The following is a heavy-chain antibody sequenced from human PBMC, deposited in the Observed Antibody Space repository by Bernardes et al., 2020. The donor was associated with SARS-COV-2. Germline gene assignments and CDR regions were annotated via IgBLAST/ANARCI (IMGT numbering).Heavy chain of an antibody. J-gene: IGHJ4*02. CDR3: ARARSYCYDSSPCDED. Sequence: SETLSLTCTVSGGSVSSCSYYWTWIRQPPGKGLEWIGYISYSGSTNYNPSLKSRVTISVDTSKNQFSLKLISVTAADTAVYYGARARSYCYDSSPCDEDWGQGTLVTVSS. V-gene: IGHV4-61*01. CDR1: GGSVSSCSYY. D-gene: IGHD3-22*01. CDR2: ISYSGST.